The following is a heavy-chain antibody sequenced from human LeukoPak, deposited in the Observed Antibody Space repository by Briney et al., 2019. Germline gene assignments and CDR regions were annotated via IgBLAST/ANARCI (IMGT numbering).Heavy chain of an antibody. Sequence: GASVKVSCKASGYTFRNYGITWVRQAPGQGLEWMGWIGTYNGNTDYAQKFQGRVIMTADTSTTTAHMDLRSLRSDDTAVYYCARGRLKRVPFTKVAGALDYWGQGTRVTVSS. D-gene: IGHD6-19*01. V-gene: IGHV1-18*01. J-gene: IGHJ4*02. CDR3: ARGRLKRVPFTKVAGALDY. CDR1: GYTFRNYG. CDR2: IGTYNGNT.